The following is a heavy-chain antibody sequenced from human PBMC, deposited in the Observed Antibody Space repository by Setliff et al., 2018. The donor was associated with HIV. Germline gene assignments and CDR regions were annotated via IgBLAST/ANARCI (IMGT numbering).Heavy chain of an antibody. CDR3: AREGTPVYYYDRSENAFDI. CDR2: INAGNGNT. V-gene: IGHV1-3*01. CDR1: GYTFISYA. Sequence: ASVKVSCKASGYTFISYAMHWVRQAPGQRLEWMGWINAGNGNTKYSQKFQGRVTITRDTSAYTAYMELSSLRSEDTAVYYCAREGTPVYYYDRSENAFDIWGQGTMVTVSS. J-gene: IGHJ3*02. D-gene: IGHD3-22*01.